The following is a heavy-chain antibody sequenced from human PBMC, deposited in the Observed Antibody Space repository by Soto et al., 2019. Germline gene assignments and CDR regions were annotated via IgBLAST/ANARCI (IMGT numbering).Heavy chain of an antibody. J-gene: IGHJ4*02. V-gene: IGHV3-23*01. D-gene: IGHD3-3*01. CDR3: AKGPIFGVENIYGY. Sequence: EVQLLESGGGWIQPGGSLRPSCPASGLTFSSYAMRWVRQAPGTGLEWVSGMSGSGGTAYYRDSGKGRLTISRDNSKQTLYLQKSRLGAEDTALYYCAKGPIFGVENIYGYWGQGTLVTVSS. CDR1: GLTFSSYA. CDR2: MSGSGGTA.